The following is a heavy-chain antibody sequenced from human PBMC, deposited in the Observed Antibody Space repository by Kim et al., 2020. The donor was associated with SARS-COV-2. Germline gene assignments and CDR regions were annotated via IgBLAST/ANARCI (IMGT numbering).Heavy chain of an antibody. CDR3: ARGAYYDSSGYYGEVLDY. D-gene: IGHD3-22*01. CDR2: IYYSGST. Sequence: SETLSLTCTVSGGSISSYYWSWIRQPPGKGLEWIVYIYYSGSTNYNPSLKSRVTISVDTSKNQFSLKLSSVTAADTAVYYCARGAYYDSSGYYGEVLDYWGQGTLVTVSS. V-gene: IGHV4-59*13. CDR1: GGSISSYY. J-gene: IGHJ4*02.